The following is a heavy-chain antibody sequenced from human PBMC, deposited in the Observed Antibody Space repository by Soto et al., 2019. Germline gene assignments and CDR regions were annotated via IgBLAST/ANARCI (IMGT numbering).Heavy chain of an antibody. CDR2: ISYDGSDK. CDR3: VGGQYYFDY. CDR1: GFPFTSYG. J-gene: IGHJ4*02. Sequence: QVQLVESGGGVVQPGRSLRLSCAASGFPFTSYGMHWVSEGPDKGLEWVAIISYDGSDKYYADSVKGRFTISRDNSKNTLYLQMNSLRLEDTALYYCVGGQYYFDYRGQGTLVIVSS. D-gene: IGHD3-10*01. V-gene: IGHV3-30*03.